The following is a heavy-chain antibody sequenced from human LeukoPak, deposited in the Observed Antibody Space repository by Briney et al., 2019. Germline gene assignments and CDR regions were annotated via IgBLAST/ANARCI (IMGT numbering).Heavy chain of an antibody. CDR3: ASQGGSHLGLDY. D-gene: IGHD3-16*01. Sequence: PSETLSLTCTVSGGSISSGSYYWSWIRQPAGKGLEWIGRIYTSGSTNYNPSLKSRVTISVDTSKNQFSLKLSSVTAADTAVYYCASQGGSHLGLDYWGQGTLVTVSS. CDR2: IYTSGST. CDR1: GGSISSGSYY. J-gene: IGHJ4*02. V-gene: IGHV4-61*02.